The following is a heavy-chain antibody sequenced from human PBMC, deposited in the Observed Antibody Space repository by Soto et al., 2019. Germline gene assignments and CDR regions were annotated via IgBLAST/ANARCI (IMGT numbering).Heavy chain of an antibody. CDR3: AKPAVAGDYYYYGMDV. CDR2: ISGSGGST. V-gene: IGHV3-23*01. Sequence: PWGSLRLSCAASGFTFISYAIIFFRQSPFKWLEWVSAISGSGGSTYYADSVKGRFTISRDNSKNTLYLQMNSLRAEDTAVYYCAKPAVAGDYYYYGMDVWGQGTTVTVSS. D-gene: IGHD6-19*01. CDR1: GFTFISYA. J-gene: IGHJ6*02.